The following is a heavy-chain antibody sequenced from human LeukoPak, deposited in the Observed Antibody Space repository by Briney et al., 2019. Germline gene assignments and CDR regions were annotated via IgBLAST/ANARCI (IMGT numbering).Heavy chain of an antibody. CDR3: AKGIAAAGTKSNFDY. CDR2: ISGRGGST. Sequence: PGGSLRLSCAASGITFSSYSMAWVRQAPGKGLEGVSGISGRGGSTDYADSVKGRFTISRDNYKNTLYLQMNSLRAEDTAVYYCAKGIAAAGTKSNFDYWGQGTLVTVSS. V-gene: IGHV3-23*01. D-gene: IGHD6-13*01. CDR1: GITFSSYS. J-gene: IGHJ4*02.